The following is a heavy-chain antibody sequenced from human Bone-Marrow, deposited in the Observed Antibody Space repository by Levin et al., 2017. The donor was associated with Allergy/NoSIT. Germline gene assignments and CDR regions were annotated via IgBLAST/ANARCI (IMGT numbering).Heavy chain of an antibody. Sequence: GESLKISCAASGLSVSNNYMNWVRQAPGQGLEWLSVIYSGGSTFYADSVKGRFTISRDISTNTVYLQVRGLRAEDTAIYYCASLHTASHYWGQGTLVTVSS. CDR1: GLSVSNNY. V-gene: IGHV3-53*01. J-gene: IGHJ4*02. CDR2: IYSGGST. D-gene: IGHD6-25*01. CDR3: ASLHTASHY.